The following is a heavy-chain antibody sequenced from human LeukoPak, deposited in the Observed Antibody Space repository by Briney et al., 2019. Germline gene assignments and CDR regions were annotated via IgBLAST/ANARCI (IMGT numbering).Heavy chain of an antibody. CDR2: IKEDGSEK. J-gene: IGHJ4*02. D-gene: IGHD2-15*01. V-gene: IGHV3-7*05. CDR3: AALVAPY. Sequence: GGSLRLSCTTSGFTFNGYWMNCVRQAPGKGLEWVANIKEDGSEKNYVDSVKGRFTISRDNAQKSLYLQMNSLRAEDTAVYYCAALVAPYWGQGTLVTVSS. CDR1: GFTFNGYW.